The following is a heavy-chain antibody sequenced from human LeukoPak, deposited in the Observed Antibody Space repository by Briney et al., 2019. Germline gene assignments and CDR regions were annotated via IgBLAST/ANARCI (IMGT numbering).Heavy chain of an antibody. J-gene: IGHJ5*02. CDR2: IYYSGST. CDR3: ARGGSCNSASGGDCSHLLIA. CDR1: GGSISSYY. Sequence: SETLSLTCTVSGGSISSYYWSWIRQPPGKGLEWIGYIYYSGSTNYNPSLKSRVTISVDTSKNQFSLKLSSVTAADTAVYYCARGGSCNSASGGDCSHLLIAWGQGTLVTVSS. D-gene: IGHD2-21*02. V-gene: IGHV4-59*01.